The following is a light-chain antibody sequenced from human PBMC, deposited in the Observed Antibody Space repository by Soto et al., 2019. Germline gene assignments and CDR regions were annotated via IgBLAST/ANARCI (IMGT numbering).Light chain of an antibody. Sequence: EVVLTQSPGTLSLSPGERATLSCRASQSVSSNYLAWYQQKPGQAPRLLIYGVSSRATGVPDRFSGSGSGTDFTLTISSLQPDDFATYYCQQYNSYPYTFGQGTKVDIK. CDR2: GVS. CDR3: QQYNSYPYT. CDR1: QSVSSNY. J-gene: IGKJ2*01. V-gene: IGKV3-20*01.